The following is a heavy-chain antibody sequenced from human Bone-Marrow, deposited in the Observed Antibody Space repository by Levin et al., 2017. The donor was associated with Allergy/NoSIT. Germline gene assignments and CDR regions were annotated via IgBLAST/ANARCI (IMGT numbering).Heavy chain of an antibody. J-gene: IGHJ3*02. CDR1: GFSLSTNGMS. Sequence: GSGPTLVKPTQTLTLTCTFSGFSLSTNGMSLSWIRQPPGKALEWLTLIDWDDDKYYRTSLRTRLSISKDTSKNQVVFTMTNMDPVDTATYYCARMIRGTYCGGDCYSADAFDIWGQGTLVTVSS. CDR3: ARMIRGTYCGGDCYSADAFDI. V-gene: IGHV2-70*01. D-gene: IGHD2-21*02. CDR2: IDWDDDK.